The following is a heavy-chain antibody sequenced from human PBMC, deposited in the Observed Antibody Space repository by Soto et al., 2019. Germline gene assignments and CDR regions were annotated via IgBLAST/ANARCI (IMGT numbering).Heavy chain of an antibody. CDR3: ARSKAVAGEIDY. D-gene: IGHD6-19*01. CDR2: MNPNSGNT. J-gene: IGHJ4*02. Sequence: ASVKVSCKASGYTFTSYYINWVRQATGQGLEWMGWMNPNSGNTGYAQKFQGRVTMTRNTSISTAYMELSSLRSEDTAVYYCARSKAVAGEIDYWGQGTLVTVSS. CDR1: GYTFTSYY. V-gene: IGHV1-8*01.